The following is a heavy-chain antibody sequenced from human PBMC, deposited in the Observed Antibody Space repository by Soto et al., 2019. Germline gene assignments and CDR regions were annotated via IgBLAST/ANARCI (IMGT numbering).Heavy chain of an antibody. CDR3: AKDSDREYFQH. CDR2: ISASDGGA. D-gene: IGHD3-10*01. Sequence: GGSLRLSCAASGFTFSSYGMSWVRQAPEKGLEWVSGISASDGGAYYADSVKGRFTISRDNSENTLYLQVNSLRVEDTAVYYCAKDSDREYFQHWGQGTLVTVSS. CDR1: GFTFSSYG. V-gene: IGHV3-23*01. J-gene: IGHJ1*01.